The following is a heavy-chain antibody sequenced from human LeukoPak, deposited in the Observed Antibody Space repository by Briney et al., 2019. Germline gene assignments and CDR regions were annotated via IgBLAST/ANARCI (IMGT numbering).Heavy chain of an antibody. Sequence: GGSLRLSCAASGFTFSKYRMNWVRQAPGKGLEWVSSISSSSSYRYYADSVKGRFTISRDNAKNSLHLQMNSLRAEDTAVYYCKSYACRSDDSWGQGTLVTVSS. CDR3: KSYACRSDDS. V-gene: IGHV3-21*01. J-gene: IGHJ4*02. D-gene: IGHD2-2*01. CDR2: ISSSSSYR. CDR1: GFTFSKYR.